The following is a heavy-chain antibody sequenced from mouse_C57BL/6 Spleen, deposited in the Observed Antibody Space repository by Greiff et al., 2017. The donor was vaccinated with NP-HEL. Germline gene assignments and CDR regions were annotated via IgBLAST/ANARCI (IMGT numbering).Heavy chain of an antibody. V-gene: IGHV1-80*01. J-gene: IGHJ4*01. D-gene: IGHD2-4*01. CDR2: IYPGDGDA. CDR1: VYTFSSYW. CDR3: ARWDYDGDY. Sequence: QVQLQQSGAELVKPFASVNLSCNSSVYTFSSYWMNWVKQRPGKGLEWIGQIYPGDGDANYNGKFKGKATLTADKSSSTAYMQLSSLTSEDSAVYFCARWDYDGDYWVQRTSVTVSS.